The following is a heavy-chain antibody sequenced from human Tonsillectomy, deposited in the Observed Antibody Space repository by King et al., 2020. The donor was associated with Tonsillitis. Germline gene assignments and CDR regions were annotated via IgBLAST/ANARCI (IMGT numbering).Heavy chain of an antibody. J-gene: IGHJ6*03. D-gene: IGHD2-15*01. CDR2: IRSKAYGGTT. CDR3: TRGYCSGASCYYYYYYMDV. V-gene: IGHV3-49*03. CDR1: GFTFGDYA. Sequence: VQLVESGGGLVQPGRSLRLSCTASGFTFGDYAMSWFRQAPGKGLEWVGFIRSKAYGGTTEYAASVKGRFTISRDDSKSIAYLQMISLKTEDTAAYYCTRGYCSGASCYYYYYYMDVWGKGTTVTVSS.